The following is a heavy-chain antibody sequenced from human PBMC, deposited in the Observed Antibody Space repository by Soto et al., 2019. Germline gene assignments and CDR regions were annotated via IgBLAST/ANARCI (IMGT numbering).Heavy chain of an antibody. CDR3: AKDPRVSFDP. V-gene: IGHV3-23*01. CDR1: GFTFSTFA. Sequence: GGSLRLSCAASGFTFSTFAMSWVRQAPGKGLEWVSAISASGGSTYYADSVKGRFTISRDNPNNTLYLQMNSLRVEDTAVYYCAKDPRVSFDPWGQGTLVTVSS. CDR2: ISASGGST. J-gene: IGHJ5*02.